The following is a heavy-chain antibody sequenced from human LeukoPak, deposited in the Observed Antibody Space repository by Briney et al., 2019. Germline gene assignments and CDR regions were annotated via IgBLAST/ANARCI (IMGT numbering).Heavy chain of an antibody. D-gene: IGHD1-26*01. Sequence: KPSETLSLTCAVTGGSFSRFYGSWLRQPPGKGLEWIGEITDRGGTTYNPSLKSRVTISLDTPKNQFSLTLSSVTAADTSIYYCARQLYWDGIDIWGQGTMVTVSS. V-gene: IGHV4-34*01. CDR2: ITDRGGT. J-gene: IGHJ3*02. CDR1: GGSFSRFY. CDR3: ARQLYWDGIDI.